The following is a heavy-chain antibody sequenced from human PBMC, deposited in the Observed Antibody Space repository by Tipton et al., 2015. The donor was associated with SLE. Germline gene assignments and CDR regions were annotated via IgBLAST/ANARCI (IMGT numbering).Heavy chain of an antibody. CDR2: IYPGDSDT. Sequence: QLVQSGAEVKKPGESLKISCKGSGYSFTSYWIGWVRQMPGKGLEWMGIIYPGDSDTRYSPSFQGQVTFSADKSISTAYLQWSSLKASDTAMYYCARRPSGFTIPGAWFDPWGQGTLVTVSS. D-gene: IGHD3-9*01. CDR3: ARRPSGFTIPGAWFDP. CDR1: GYSFTSYW. J-gene: IGHJ5*02. V-gene: IGHV5-51*03.